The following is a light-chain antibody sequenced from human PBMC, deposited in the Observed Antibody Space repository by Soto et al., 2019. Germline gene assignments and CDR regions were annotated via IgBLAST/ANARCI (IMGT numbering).Light chain of an antibody. CDR2: GNI. CDR3: QSYDSSLSVV. Sequence: QPVLTQPPSVSGAPGQRVTISCTGNSSNIGAGYDVYWYQQLPGTAPKLLIYGNINRPSGVPDRFSGSKSGTSASLAITGLQAEDEADYYCQSYDSSLSVVFGGGTKLTVL. J-gene: IGLJ2*01. CDR1: SSNIGAGYD. V-gene: IGLV1-40*01.